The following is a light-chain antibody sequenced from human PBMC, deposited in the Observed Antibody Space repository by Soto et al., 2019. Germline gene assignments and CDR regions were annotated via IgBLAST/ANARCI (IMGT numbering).Light chain of an antibody. CDR3: QQYETFSGT. V-gene: IGKV1-39*01. Sequence: DIQMTQSPSSLSASVEDRFIITCRASQSISNHLNWYQQKPGKAPKLLIFAASSLQSGVPSRFSGSGSGTEFTLTIASLQPDDFATYYCQQYETFSGTFGPGTKVDIK. CDR2: AAS. J-gene: IGKJ1*01. CDR1: QSISNH.